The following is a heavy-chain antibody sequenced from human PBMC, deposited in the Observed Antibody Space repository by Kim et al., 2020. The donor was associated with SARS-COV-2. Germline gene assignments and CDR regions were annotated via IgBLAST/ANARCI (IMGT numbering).Heavy chain of an antibody. CDR3: ARDHYDSSGYYPFDY. J-gene: IGHJ4*02. D-gene: IGHD3-22*01. V-gene: IGHV4-59*01. Sequence: PPLKGRVTISVDTSKNQFSLKLSSVTAADTAVYYCARDHYDSSGYYPFDYWGQGTLVTVSS.